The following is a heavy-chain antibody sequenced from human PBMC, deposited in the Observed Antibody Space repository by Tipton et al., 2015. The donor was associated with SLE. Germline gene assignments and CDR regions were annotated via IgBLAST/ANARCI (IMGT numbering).Heavy chain of an antibody. Sequence: TLSLTCAVYGGSFSGYYWSWIRQPPGKGLEWIGEINHSGSTNYNPSLKSRVTMSVDTSKNQFSLKLSSVTAADTAVYYCAREQWSIAARRYYFDYWGQGTLVTVSS. D-gene: IGHD6-6*01. CDR2: INHSGST. V-gene: IGHV4-34*01. CDR3: AREQWSIAARRYYFDY. J-gene: IGHJ4*02. CDR1: GGSFSGYY.